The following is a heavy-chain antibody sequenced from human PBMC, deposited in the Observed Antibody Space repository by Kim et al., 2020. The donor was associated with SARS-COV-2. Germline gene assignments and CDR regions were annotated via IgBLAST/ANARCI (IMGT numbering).Heavy chain of an antibody. CDR3: ARANVVVVAATRDYYYYYGMDV. J-gene: IGHJ6*02. D-gene: IGHD2-15*01. V-gene: IGHV4-59*13. CDR2: IYYSGST. CDR1: GGSISSYY. Sequence: SETLSLTCTVSGGSISSYYWSWIRQPPGKGLEWIGYIYYSGSTNYNPSLKSRVTISVDTSKNQFSLKLSSVTAADTAVYYCARANVVVVAATRDYYYYYGMDVWGQGTTVTVSS.